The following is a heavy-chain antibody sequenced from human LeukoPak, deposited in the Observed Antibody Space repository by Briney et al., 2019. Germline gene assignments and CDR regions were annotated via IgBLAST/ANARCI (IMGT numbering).Heavy chain of an antibody. CDR3: AKLRFLEWLSGNFDY. Sequence: GGSLRLSCAASGFTFSSYGMHWVRQAPGKGLEWVAVIWYDGSNKYYAGSVKGRFTISRDNSKNTLYLQMNSLRAEDTAVYYCAKLRFLEWLSGNFDYWGQGTLVTVSS. CDR1: GFTFSSYG. J-gene: IGHJ4*02. D-gene: IGHD3-3*01. CDR2: IWYDGSNK. V-gene: IGHV3-33*06.